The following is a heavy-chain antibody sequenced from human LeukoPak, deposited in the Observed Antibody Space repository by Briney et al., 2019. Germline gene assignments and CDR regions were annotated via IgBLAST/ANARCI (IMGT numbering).Heavy chain of an antibody. J-gene: IGHJ4*02. D-gene: IGHD3-16*02. Sequence: GGALRLSCAASGFTFSSYAMSGVRPAQGKGLDGVSTISGSGGSLYYADTVRGRSTISRDNYRNTLYVQMNSLRAEDTAVYYCAKLMGSLDAWGSFRFSFDWWGQGTLVAVSS. CDR2: ISGSGGSL. V-gene: IGHV3-23*01. CDR3: AKLMGSLDAWGSFRFSFDW. CDR1: GFTFSSYA.